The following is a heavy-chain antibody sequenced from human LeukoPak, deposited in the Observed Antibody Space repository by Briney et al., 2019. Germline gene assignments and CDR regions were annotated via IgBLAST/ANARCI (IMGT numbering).Heavy chain of an antibody. CDR1: GFTFDDYA. CDR2: ISWNSGSI. V-gene: IGHV3-9*01. CDR3: AKDIVHDSSGFDI. Sequence: GGSLRLSCAASGFTFDDYAMHWVRQAPGKGLGWVSGISWNSGSIGYADSVKGRFTISRDNAKNSLYLQMNSLRAEDTALYYCAKDIVHDSSGFDIWGQGTMVTVSS. D-gene: IGHD3-22*01. J-gene: IGHJ3*02.